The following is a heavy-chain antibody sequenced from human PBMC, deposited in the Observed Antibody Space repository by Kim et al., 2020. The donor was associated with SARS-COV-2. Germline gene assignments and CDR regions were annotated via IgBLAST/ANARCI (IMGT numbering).Heavy chain of an antibody. Sequence: SETLSLTCTVSESISSQSYYWGWIRQPPGKGLEWIGSIYYIGTTSYNPSLESRVAISLDTSKNQFSLSLRSVSDADTAIYYCARFATWELLPPGDYLDHWGQGSRVTVAS. V-gene: IGHV4-39*01. CDR3: ARFATWELLPPGDYLDH. J-gene: IGHJ4*02. CDR1: ESISSQSYY. CDR2: IYYIGTT. D-gene: IGHD1-26*01.